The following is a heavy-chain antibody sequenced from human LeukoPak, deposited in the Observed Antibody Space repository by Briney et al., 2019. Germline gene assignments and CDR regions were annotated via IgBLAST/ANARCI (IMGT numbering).Heavy chain of an antibody. Sequence: PSETLSLTCAVYGGSFSGYYWSWIRQPPGKGLEWIGEINHSGSTKHNSSLKSRVTISVDTSKNQISLKLTSVTAADTAMYYCTIAECVDGGCYSLHLRFWGQGTLVTVSS. J-gene: IGHJ4*02. CDR2: INHSGST. V-gene: IGHV4-34*01. CDR1: GGSFSGYY. CDR3: TIAECVDGGCYSLHLRF. D-gene: IGHD2-15*01.